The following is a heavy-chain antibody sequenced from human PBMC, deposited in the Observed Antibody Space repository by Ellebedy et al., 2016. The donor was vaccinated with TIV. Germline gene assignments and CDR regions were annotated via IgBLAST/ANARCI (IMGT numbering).Heavy chain of an antibody. D-gene: IGHD6-13*01. CDR1: GYTFTSYG. Sequence: AASVKVSCKASGYTFTSYGISWVRQAPGQGLEWMGWISAYNGNTNYAQKLQGRVTMTTDTSTSTAYMELRSLRSDDTAVYYCARDLRAPIAAAFNWFDPWGQGTLVTVSS. J-gene: IGHJ5*02. CDR2: ISAYNGNT. V-gene: IGHV1-18*01. CDR3: ARDLRAPIAAAFNWFDP.